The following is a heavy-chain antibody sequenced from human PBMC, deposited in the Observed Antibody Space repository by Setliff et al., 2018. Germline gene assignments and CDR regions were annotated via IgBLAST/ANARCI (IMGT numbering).Heavy chain of an antibody. Sequence: ASVKVSCKASGGTLSSYAISWVRQAPGQGLEWMGRINPNSGGTNYAQKFQGRVTMTSDSSISTAYMELSGLRSDDTAVYFCARDQGHGITAAGPDFWGQGTLVTVSS. CDR3: ARDQGHGITAAGPDF. CDR1: GGTLSSYA. CDR2: INPNSGGT. V-gene: IGHV1-2*06. J-gene: IGHJ4*02. D-gene: IGHD6-13*01.